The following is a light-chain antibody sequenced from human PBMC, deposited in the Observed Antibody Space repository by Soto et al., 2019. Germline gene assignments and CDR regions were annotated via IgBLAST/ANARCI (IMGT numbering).Light chain of an antibody. CDR1: QSISSNY. V-gene: IGKV3-20*01. J-gene: IGKJ1*01. Sequence: NGMSQSPGNLYLSPGEGATLSCRASQSISSNYLAWYHQKPGQAPRLLIYGASSRATDIPDRFRGSGSGRDFVLNISRLEPEDSGMYYCQQYSSIPRTFGQRTKVDI. CDR2: GAS. CDR3: QQYSSIPRT.